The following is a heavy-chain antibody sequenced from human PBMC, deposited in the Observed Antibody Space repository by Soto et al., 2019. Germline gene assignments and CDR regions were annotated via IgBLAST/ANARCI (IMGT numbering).Heavy chain of an antibody. CDR2: IWYDGSNK. CDR1: GFTFSSYV. V-gene: IGHV3-33*01. CDR3: ARGDSTSGYYYGMDV. J-gene: IGHJ6*02. Sequence: GGSLRPSCAASGFTFSSYVMHWVRQAPGKGLEWVAVIWYDGSNKYYADSVKGRFTISRDNSKNTLYLQMNSLRAEDTAVYYCARGDSTSGYYYGMDVWGQGTTVTVSS. D-gene: IGHD3-22*01.